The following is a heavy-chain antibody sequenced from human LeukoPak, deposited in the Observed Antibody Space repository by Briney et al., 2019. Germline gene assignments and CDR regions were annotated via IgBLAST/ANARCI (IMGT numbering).Heavy chain of an antibody. V-gene: IGHV1-8*01. CDR1: GYTFTSHH. D-gene: IGHD1-1*01. J-gene: IGHJ4*02. CDR2: MNPESGNT. Sequence: ASVKVSCKASGYTFTSHHINWVRQATGQGFEWMGWMNPESGNTDFAQKFQGRFTMTWDTSLSTAYMELSSLTSEDTAAYYCARGRPTNLNGIYWGQGTLVTVSS. CDR3: ARGRPTNLNGIY.